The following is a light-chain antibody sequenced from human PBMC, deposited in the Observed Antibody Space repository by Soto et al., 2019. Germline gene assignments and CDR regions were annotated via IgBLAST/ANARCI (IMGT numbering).Light chain of an antibody. CDR3: SSYTTSGTLVI. CDR2: DVT. CDR1: SSDVGGYNY. Sequence: QSALTQPASVSGSPGQSITISCTGTSSDVGGYNYVSWYQQHPGKAPKLLIYDVTNRPSGVSYRFSGYKSANTASLTISGLQAEDEADYYCSSYTTSGTLVIFGGGTKVTVL. J-gene: IGLJ2*01. V-gene: IGLV2-14*03.